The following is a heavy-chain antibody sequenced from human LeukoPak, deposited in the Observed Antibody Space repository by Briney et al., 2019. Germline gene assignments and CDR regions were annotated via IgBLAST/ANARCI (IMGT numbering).Heavy chain of an antibody. CDR2: IYTGGST. Sequence: PSETLSLTCTVFRGSISSYHWNWIRQPAGKGLEWIGRIYTGGSTTCNPSLKSRVTISVDKSKNQFSLKLRSVTAADTAVYYCAREGDYYFDYWGQGTLVTVSS. J-gene: IGHJ4*02. CDR1: RGSISSYH. CDR3: AREGDYYFDY. V-gene: IGHV4-4*07. D-gene: IGHD2-21*02.